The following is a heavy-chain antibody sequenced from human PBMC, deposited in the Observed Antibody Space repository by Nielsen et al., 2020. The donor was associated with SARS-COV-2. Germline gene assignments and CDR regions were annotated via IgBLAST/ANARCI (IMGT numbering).Heavy chain of an antibody. V-gene: IGHV3-23*01. CDR3: EKDLELGTVTAYYFEY. Sequence: GGSLRLSCAASGFTFSSYAMSWVRQAPGKGLEWVSAISGSGGSTYYADSVKCLFTISIYNSKNTLYLQMNSLRAEDTAVYYCEKDLELGTVTAYYFEYWGQGTLVTVSS. D-gene: IGHD1-7*01. J-gene: IGHJ4*02. CDR2: ISGSGGST. CDR1: GFTFSSYA.